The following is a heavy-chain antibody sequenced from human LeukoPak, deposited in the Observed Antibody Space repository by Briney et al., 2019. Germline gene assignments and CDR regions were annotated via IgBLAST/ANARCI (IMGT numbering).Heavy chain of an antibody. CDR3: ARLRRIWNDVEMVDY. CDR1: GFTVSDHY. D-gene: IGHD1-1*01. V-gene: IGHV3-11*01. Sequence: PGGSLRLSCAASGFTVSDHYMSWIRQAPGKGLEWVSYLSSSGITIEYADSVKGRFTISRDNANSSLYLQMNSLSPEDTAVYYCARLRRIWNDVEMVDYRGQGTLVTVSS. CDR2: LSSSGITI. J-gene: IGHJ4*02.